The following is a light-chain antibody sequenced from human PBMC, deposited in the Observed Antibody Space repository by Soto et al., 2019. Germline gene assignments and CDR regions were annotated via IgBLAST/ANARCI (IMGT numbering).Light chain of an antibody. Sequence: QPVLTQPPSVSGAPGQRVTISCTGSNSNIGAGYDVHWYQQFPGTAPKLLIYGNSNRPSGVPDRFSDSKSGTSASLAITGLQAEDEADYYCQSYDISLSAVVFGGGTQLTVL. V-gene: IGLV1-40*01. CDR3: QSYDISLSAVV. CDR1: NSNIGAGYD. CDR2: GNS. J-gene: IGLJ2*01.